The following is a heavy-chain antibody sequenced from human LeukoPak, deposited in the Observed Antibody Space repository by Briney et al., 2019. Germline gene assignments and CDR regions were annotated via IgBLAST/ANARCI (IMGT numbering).Heavy chain of an antibody. CDR2: MYYSGIT. D-gene: IGHD6-13*01. V-gene: IGHV4-59*11. Sequence: PSETPSLTCTVSGDSISSHYWSRVRQPPGKGLEWSGDMYYSGITNNNPCLKRLVSTSQDTSQNQFSQRLTSESAADTAVYYCARDHTRTAAPGSWFDPWGQGTLVTVSS. CDR1: GDSISSHY. J-gene: IGHJ5*02. CDR3: ARDHTRTAAPGSWFDP.